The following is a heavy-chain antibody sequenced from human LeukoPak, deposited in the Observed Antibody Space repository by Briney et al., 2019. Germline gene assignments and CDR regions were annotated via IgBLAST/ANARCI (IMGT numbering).Heavy chain of an antibody. CDR3: AKDGIMGSGWEFPSYFDY. J-gene: IGHJ4*02. Sequence: PGGSLRLSCAASGFTFSSYGMHWVRQAPGKGLEWVAFIRYDGSNKYYADSVKGRFTISRGNSKNTLYLQMNSLRAEDTAVYYCAKDGIMGSGWEFPSYFDYWGQGTLVTVSS. V-gene: IGHV3-30*02. D-gene: IGHD6-19*01. CDR2: IRYDGSNK. CDR1: GFTFSSYG.